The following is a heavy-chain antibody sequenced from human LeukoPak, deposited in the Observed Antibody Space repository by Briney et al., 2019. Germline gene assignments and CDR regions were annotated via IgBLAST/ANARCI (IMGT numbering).Heavy chain of an antibody. CDR3: ARLISGSYIDP. D-gene: IGHD1-26*01. V-gene: IGHV1-8*03. J-gene: IGHJ5*02. Sequence: ASVKVSCKAPGYTFTSYDINWVRQATGQGLEWMGWMNPNSGNTGYAQKFQGRVTITRNTSISTAYMELSSLRSEDTAVYYCARLISGSYIDPWGQGTLVTVSS. CDR1: GYTFTSYD. CDR2: MNPNSGNT.